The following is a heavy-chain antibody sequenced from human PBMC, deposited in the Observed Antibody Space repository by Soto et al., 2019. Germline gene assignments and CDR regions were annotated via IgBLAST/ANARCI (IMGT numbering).Heavy chain of an antibody. V-gene: IGHV3-7*01. Sequence: ESGGGLVQPGGSLRLSCAASGFTFSSYWMSWVRQAPGKGLEWVANIKQDGSEKYYVDSVKGRFTISRDNAKNSLYLQMSTLRAEDTAVYYCARDTGYCSGGSCYSKGAFDIWGQGTMVTVSS. J-gene: IGHJ3*02. CDR1: GFTFSSYW. D-gene: IGHD2-15*01. CDR2: IKQDGSEK. CDR3: ARDTGYCSGGSCYSKGAFDI.